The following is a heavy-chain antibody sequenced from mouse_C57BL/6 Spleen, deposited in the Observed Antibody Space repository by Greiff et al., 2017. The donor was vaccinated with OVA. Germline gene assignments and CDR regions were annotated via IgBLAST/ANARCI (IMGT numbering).Heavy chain of an antibody. CDR3: AIGGWDDGYFDV. J-gene: IGHJ1*03. D-gene: IGHD4-1*01. V-gene: IGHV1-54*01. Sequence: VQLQQSGAELVRPGTSVKVSCKASGYAFTNYLIEWVKQRPGQGLEWIGVINPGSGGTNYNEKFKGKATLTADKSSSTAYMQLSSLTSEDSAVYFCAIGGWDDGYFDVWGTGTTVTVSS. CDR1: GYAFTNYL. CDR2: INPGSGGT.